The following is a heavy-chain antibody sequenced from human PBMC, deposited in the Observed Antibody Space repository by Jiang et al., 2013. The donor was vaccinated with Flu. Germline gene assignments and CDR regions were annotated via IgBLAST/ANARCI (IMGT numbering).Heavy chain of an antibody. CDR2: INPNSGGT. V-gene: IGHV1-2*04. J-gene: IGHJ4*02. CDR1: GYKFMSYF. D-gene: IGHD6-19*01. Sequence: GAEVKKPGASVKLSCRASGYKFMSYFMHWVRQVPGQGLEWMGWINPNSGGTNYAQKFQGWVTMTRDTSISTAYMELSRLRSDDTAVYYCARSTNQWLVPRSPFDYWGQGTLVTVSS. CDR3: ARSTNQWLVPRSPFDY.